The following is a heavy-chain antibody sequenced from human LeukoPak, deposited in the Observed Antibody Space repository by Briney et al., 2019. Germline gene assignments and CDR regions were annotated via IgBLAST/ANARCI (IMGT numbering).Heavy chain of an antibody. CDR1: GYTFSAYD. V-gene: IGHV7-4-1*01. Sequence: ASVKVSCKASGYTFSAYDISWMRQAPGQGLEWKGGINTNTGNPTYAQDFTGRFVFSLDSSVSTAYLQIDSVEAEDTAVYFCARDLAVPGTARGYWGQGTLVTVSS. J-gene: IGHJ4*02. CDR3: ARDLAVPGTARGY. D-gene: IGHD6-19*01. CDR2: INTNTGNP.